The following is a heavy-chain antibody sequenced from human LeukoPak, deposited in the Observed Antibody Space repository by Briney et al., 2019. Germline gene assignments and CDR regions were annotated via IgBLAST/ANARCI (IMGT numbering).Heavy chain of an antibody. V-gene: IGHV3-33*01. CDR3: ARKGSNWNDAPFDY. Sequence: GGSLRLSCAASGFTFSSYGMHWVRQAPGKGLEWVTVIWYDGSNKYYADSVKGRFTVSRDNSKNTLYLQMNSLRAEDTAVYYCARKGSNWNDAPFDYWGQGTLVTVSS. CDR2: IWYDGSNK. D-gene: IGHD1-20*01. J-gene: IGHJ4*02. CDR1: GFTFSSYG.